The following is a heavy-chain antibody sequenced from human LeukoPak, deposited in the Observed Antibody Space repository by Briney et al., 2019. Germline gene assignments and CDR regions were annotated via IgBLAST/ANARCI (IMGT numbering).Heavy chain of an antibody. V-gene: IGHV3-23*01. J-gene: IGHJ4*02. CDR2: VSGSGGAT. Sequence: GGSLRLSCAASGFTFSNYAMSWVRQAPGKGLEWVAGVSGSGGATYYADSVKGRFTISRDNSKNTLYLQMNSLRAEDTALYLCARGDRSGVVVAALDDWGQGTLVTVSS. D-gene: IGHD3-22*01. CDR3: ARGDRSGVVVAALDD. CDR1: GFTFSNYA.